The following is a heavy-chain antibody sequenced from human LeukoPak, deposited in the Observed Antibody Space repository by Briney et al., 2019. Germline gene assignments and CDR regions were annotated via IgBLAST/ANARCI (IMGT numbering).Heavy chain of an antibody. Sequence: GGSLRLSCAASGFIFSSYWMHWVRHAPGKGLAWVSRINTDGSSTSYADSVKGRFTISRDNANNSLYLQMNSLRADDTATYYCVRGLLEWLRLETYYFDYWGQGTLVTVSS. CDR3: VRGLLEWLRLETYYFDY. CDR1: GFIFSSYW. V-gene: IGHV3-74*01. D-gene: IGHD3-3*01. CDR2: INTDGSST. J-gene: IGHJ4*02.